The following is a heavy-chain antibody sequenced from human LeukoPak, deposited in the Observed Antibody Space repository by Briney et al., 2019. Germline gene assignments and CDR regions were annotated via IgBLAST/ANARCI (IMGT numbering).Heavy chain of an antibody. CDR3: ARGVVGYYYDSSGYYFFDY. Sequence: SETLSLTCTVSGGSISSYYWSWIRQPAGKGLEWIGRIYTSGSTNYNPSLKSRVTMSVDTSKNQFSLKLSSVTAADTAVYYCARGVVGYYYDSSGYYFFDYWGQGTLVTVSS. J-gene: IGHJ4*02. D-gene: IGHD3-22*01. CDR2: IYTSGST. V-gene: IGHV4-4*07. CDR1: GGSISSYY.